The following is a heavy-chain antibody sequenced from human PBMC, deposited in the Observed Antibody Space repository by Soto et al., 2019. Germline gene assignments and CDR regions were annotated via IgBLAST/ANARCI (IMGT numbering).Heavy chain of an antibody. V-gene: IGHV3-11*01. CDR3: VTARGPQGWFDP. CDR2: IDGSGTII. Sequence: QVQLVESGGGLVKPGGSLRLSCAASGFTFSDYYMTWIRQAPGKGLEWVSYIDGSGTIIYYADSVKGRFTISRDNAQNSPFLQMNSLRAEDTAIYYRVTARGPQGWFDPWGQGTLVTVSS. J-gene: IGHJ5*02. D-gene: IGHD3-10*01. CDR1: GFTFSDYY.